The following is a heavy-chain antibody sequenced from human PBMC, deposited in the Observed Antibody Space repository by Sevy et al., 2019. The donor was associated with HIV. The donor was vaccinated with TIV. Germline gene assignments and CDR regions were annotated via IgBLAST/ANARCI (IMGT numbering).Heavy chain of an antibody. D-gene: IGHD2-8*01. CDR1: GFTFNNAW. CDR3: CTEGNVLLAEGWGHWFDP. Sequence: GGSLRLSCAASGFTFNNAWMSWVRQAPGKGLEWIGRIKNKPDGGTTDYAAPVKGRLPISRDDSKNTLYLQMNSLKTEDTAVYYCCTEGNVLLAEGWGHWFDPWGQGTLVTVSS. J-gene: IGHJ5*02. V-gene: IGHV3-15*01. CDR2: IKNKPDGGTT.